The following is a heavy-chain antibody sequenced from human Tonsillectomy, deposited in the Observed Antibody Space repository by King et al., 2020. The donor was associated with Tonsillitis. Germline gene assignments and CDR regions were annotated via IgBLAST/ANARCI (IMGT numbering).Heavy chain of an antibody. CDR1: GFTFDDYA. Sequence: VQLVESGGGLVQPGRSLRLSCAASGFTFDDYAMHWVRHAPGKGLEWVSGISWNSGNIAYADSVRGRFTISRDNAENSLYLQMNSLRAEDTALYYCAKARVGQLALCYFDYWGQGTLVTVSS. CDR2: ISWNSGNI. J-gene: IGHJ4*02. D-gene: IGHD1-1*01. V-gene: IGHV3-9*01. CDR3: AKARVGQLALCYFDY.